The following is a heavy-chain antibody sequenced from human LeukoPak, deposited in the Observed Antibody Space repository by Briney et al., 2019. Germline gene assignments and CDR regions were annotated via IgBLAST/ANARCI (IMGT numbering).Heavy chain of an antibody. J-gene: IGHJ3*02. CDR1: GYIFTDYY. CDR2: ISPSDGGT. CDR3: AREAGAIDI. D-gene: IGHD6-19*01. Sequence: ASVKVSCKASGYIFTDYYMHWVRQAPGQGLEWMGIISPSDGGTTYAQKFQGRVTVTRDMSTSTVHMELSSLRSEDTAVYYCAREAGAIDIWGQGTMVTVSS. V-gene: IGHV1-46*01.